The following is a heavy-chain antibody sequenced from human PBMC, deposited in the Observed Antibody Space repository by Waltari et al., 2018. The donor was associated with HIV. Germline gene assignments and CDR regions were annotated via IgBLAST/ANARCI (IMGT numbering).Heavy chain of an antibody. CDR3: VRGRGSRPHFKSYDA. CDR1: GGSLSGFF. J-gene: IGHJ5*02. CDR2: IEQNGDT. D-gene: IGHD3-10*01. Sequence: QVQLRQWGTGLLKPSETLSLTCAVYGGSLSGFFWAWIRRSPEKGMEWIGEIEQNGDTNYQPCLKRRRYISVDTSKNQFSLTLMSATAAGTGVYYCVRGRGSRPHFKSYDAWGQGTPVTVSA. V-gene: IGHV4-34*01.